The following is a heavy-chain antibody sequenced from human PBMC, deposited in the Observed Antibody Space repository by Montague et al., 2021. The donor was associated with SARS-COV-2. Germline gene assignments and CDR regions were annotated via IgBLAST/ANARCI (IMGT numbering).Heavy chain of an antibody. Sequence: SETLSLTCTVSGGSVISDTYFWSWHRQPPGKGLEWKAYIYDSDTTNNNPSFRSPVSMSADRSKNQFSLKSTSVTPAATAVYYCARAANILSGFYNHPFDYWGQGILVTVSS. D-gene: IGHD3-9*01. CDR1: GGSVISDTYF. CDR2: IYDSDTT. J-gene: IGHJ4*02. V-gene: IGHV4-61*01. CDR3: ARAANILSGFYNHPFDY.